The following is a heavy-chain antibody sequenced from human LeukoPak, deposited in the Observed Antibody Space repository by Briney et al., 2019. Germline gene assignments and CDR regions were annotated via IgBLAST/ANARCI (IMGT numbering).Heavy chain of an antibody. V-gene: IGHV4-4*07. CDR2: IYTSGST. D-gene: IGHD5-18*01. Sequence: MTSETLSLTCTVSGGSISSYYWSWIRQPPGKGLEWIGRIYTSGSTNYNPSLKSRVTMSVDTSKNQFSLKLSSVTAADTAVYYCARVDTAMDYFDYWGQGTLVTVSS. CDR3: ARVDTAMDYFDY. J-gene: IGHJ4*02. CDR1: GGSISSYY.